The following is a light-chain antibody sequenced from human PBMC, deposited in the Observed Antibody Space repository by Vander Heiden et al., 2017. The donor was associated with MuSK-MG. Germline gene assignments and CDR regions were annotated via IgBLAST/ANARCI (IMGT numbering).Light chain of an antibody. Sequence: ETVLTQSPGTLSLSSGERATLSCRASQSVSSSYLAWYQQKPGQPPRLLIYGTSNRAAGIPDRFSGSGYGTDFTLTISRREPEDFALYYCQQHGSSPPWTFGQGTKVEIK. V-gene: IGKV3-20*01. CDR3: QQHGSSPPWT. CDR2: GTS. J-gene: IGKJ1*01. CDR1: QSVSSSY.